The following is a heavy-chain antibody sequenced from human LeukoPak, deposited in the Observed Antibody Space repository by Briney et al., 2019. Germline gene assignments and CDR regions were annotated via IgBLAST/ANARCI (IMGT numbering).Heavy chain of an antibody. Sequence: GRSLRLSCAASGFTFSSYAMHWVRQAPGKGLEWVAVISYDGSNKYYADSVKGRFTISRDNSKNTLYLQMNSLRAEDTAVYYCTTDGGAYYDILTGYQDYFDYWGQGTLVTVSS. CDR1: GFTFSSYA. J-gene: IGHJ4*02. D-gene: IGHD3-9*01. CDR3: TTDGGAYYDILTGYQDYFDY. V-gene: IGHV3-30-3*01. CDR2: ISYDGSNK.